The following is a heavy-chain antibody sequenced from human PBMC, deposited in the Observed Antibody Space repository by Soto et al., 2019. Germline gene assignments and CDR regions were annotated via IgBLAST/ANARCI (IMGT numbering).Heavy chain of an antibody. V-gene: IGHV4-31*03. D-gene: IGHD2-2*01. CDR3: ARVHYCSSTSCYAGEIDP. CDR2: IYYSGST. CDR1: GGSISCGGYY. J-gene: IGHJ5*02. Sequence: QVQLQESGPGLVKPSQTLSLTCTVSGGSISCGGYYWSWIRQHPGKGLEWIGYIYYSGSTYYNPSLKSRVTISVDTSKNQFSLKLSSVTAADTAVYYCARVHYCSSTSCYAGEIDPWGQGTLVTVSS.